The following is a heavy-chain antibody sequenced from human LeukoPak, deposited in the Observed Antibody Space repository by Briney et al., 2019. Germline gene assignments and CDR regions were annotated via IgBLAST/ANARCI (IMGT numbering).Heavy chain of an antibody. J-gene: IGHJ4*02. D-gene: IGHD6-13*01. CDR1: VDSVSINSAA. V-gene: IGHV6-1*01. CDR3: ARYTSSWFLDY. CDR2: TYYSSKWYT. Sequence: SQTLSLTRVISVDSVSINSAALNSVSQSPSRGLEWVVRTYYSSKWYTDYAVSVRSRITINTDTSKNQFSLQLNSVTPEDTAVYYCARYTSSWFLDYWGQGTLVIVSS.